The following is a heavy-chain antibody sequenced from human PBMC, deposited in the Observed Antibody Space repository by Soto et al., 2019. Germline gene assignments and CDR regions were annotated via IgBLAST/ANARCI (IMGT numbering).Heavy chain of an antibody. V-gene: IGHV3-15*01. CDR1: GFTFSNAW. CDR3: TTDLHHMVRGVPYYYYMDV. J-gene: IGHJ6*03. Sequence: PGGSLRLSCAASGFTFSNAWMSWVRQAPGKGLEWVGRIKSKTDGGTTDYAAPVKGRFTISRDDSKNTLYLQMNSLKTEDTAVYYCTTDLHHMVRGVPYYYYMDVWGKGTTVTVSS. CDR2: IKSKTDGGTT. D-gene: IGHD3-10*01.